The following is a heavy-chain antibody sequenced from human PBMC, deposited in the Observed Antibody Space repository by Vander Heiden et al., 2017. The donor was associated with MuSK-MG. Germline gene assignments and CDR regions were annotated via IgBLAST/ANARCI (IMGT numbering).Heavy chain of an antibody. CDR3: ASGYSSGWYGY. V-gene: IGHV4-59*12. Sequence: QVQLQESGPGMVKPAETLSATSTVSGGSISSYYWSGIRQPPGKGLEWIGYIYYSGSTNYNPSLKGRVTISVDTSKNQFSLRLSSVTAADTAVYYCASGYSSGWYGYWGQGTLVTVSS. D-gene: IGHD6-19*01. J-gene: IGHJ4*02. CDR1: GGSISSYY. CDR2: IYYSGST.